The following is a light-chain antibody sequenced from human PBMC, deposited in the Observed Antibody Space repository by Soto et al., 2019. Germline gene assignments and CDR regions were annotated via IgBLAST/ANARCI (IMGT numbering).Light chain of an antibody. CDR1: QRLDNY. J-gene: IGKJ5*01. V-gene: IGKV1-5*01. CDR2: GTS. Sequence: DIQMTQFPSSRSASVGDRVTITCRAIQRLDNYLNWYQQKPGKVPDLLIYGTSSLLSGVPSRFSGSGSGTEFTLTISILQPDDFATYYCQQYNSYSPKITFGQGTRLEIK. CDR3: QQYNSYSPKIT.